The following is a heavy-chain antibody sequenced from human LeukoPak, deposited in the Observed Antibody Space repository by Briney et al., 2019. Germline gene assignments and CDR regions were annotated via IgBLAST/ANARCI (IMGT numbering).Heavy chain of an antibody. CDR1: GFTFSSYG. J-gene: IGHJ4*02. CDR3: ARESSGSYSYYFDY. Sequence: GGSLRLSCAASGFTFSSYGMHWVRQAPGKGLEWVAVISYDGSNKYYADSVKGRFTISRDNAKNSLCLQMNSLRAEDTAVYYCARESSGSYSYYFDYWGQGTLVTVSS. D-gene: IGHD1-26*01. CDR2: ISYDGSNK. V-gene: IGHV3-30*03.